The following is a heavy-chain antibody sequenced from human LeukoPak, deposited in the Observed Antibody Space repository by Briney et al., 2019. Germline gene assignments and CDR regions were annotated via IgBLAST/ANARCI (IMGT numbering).Heavy chain of an antibody. CDR3: ARKTCGVDCYSFDY. CDR2: INHSGST. J-gene: IGHJ4*02. Sequence: SETLSLTCTVSGGSIRSSYYYWGWIRQPPGKGLEWIGEINHSGSTNYNPSLKSRVAISVDTSKNQFSLKLSSVTAADTAVYYCARKTCGVDCYSFDYWGQGTLVTVSS. D-gene: IGHD2-21*02. V-gene: IGHV4-39*07. CDR1: GGSIRSSYYY.